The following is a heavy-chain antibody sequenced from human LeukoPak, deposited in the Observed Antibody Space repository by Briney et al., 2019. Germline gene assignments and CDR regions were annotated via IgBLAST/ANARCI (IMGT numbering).Heavy chain of an antibody. D-gene: IGHD3-3*01. Sequence: GGSLRLSCAASGFTFSDYYMSWIRQAPGKGLEWVSYISSSGSTIYYADSVKGRFTISRDNVKNSLYLQMNSLRAEDTAVYYCASDDFWSGYLHSPDYWGQGTLVTVSS. CDR3: ASDDFWSGYLHSPDY. V-gene: IGHV3-11*01. CDR1: GFTFSDYY. CDR2: ISSSGSTI. J-gene: IGHJ4*02.